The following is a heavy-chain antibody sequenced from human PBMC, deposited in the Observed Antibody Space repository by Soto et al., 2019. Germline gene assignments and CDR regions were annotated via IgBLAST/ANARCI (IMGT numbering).Heavy chain of an antibody. D-gene: IGHD1-26*01. J-gene: IGHJ5*02. CDR1: GDSVSSNRAA. CDR2: TYYRSKWYN. Sequence: PSQTLSLTCAISGDSVSSNRAAYHWIRQSPSRGLEWLGRTYYRSKWYNEYAASVKSRITINPDTSNNQFSLQLNSVTPDDTAVYYCARVNVGNWCDPWGQGTLVTVSS. V-gene: IGHV6-1*01. CDR3: ARVNVGNWCDP.